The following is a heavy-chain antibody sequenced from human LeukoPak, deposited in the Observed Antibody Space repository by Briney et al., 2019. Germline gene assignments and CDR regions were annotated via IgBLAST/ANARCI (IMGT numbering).Heavy chain of an antibody. V-gene: IGHV4-34*01. CDR3: ARGPPNGYSYGYYYYYGMDV. CDR2: INHSGST. D-gene: IGHD5-18*01. Sequence: PSETLSLTCAAYGGSFSGYYWSWIRQPPGKGLEWIGEINHSGSTNYNPSLKSRVTISVDTSKHQFSLKLSSVTDADTAVYYCARGPPNGYSYGYYYYYGMDVWGQGTTVTVSS. J-gene: IGHJ6*02. CDR1: GGSFSGYY.